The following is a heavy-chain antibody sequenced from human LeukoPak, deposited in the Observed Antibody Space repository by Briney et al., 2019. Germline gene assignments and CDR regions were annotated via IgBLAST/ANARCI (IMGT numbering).Heavy chain of an antibody. V-gene: IGHV3-53*01. CDR1: GFAASRNY. D-gene: IGHD3-22*01. CDR2: IFSGGST. J-gene: IGHJ4*02. CDR3: ARGIGNYCASSGFDY. Sequence: GGSLRPSCAPSGFAASRNYMSWGCQAPGKGLEWVSVIFSGGSTYYADSVKGRFTISRDNSKTPLYLQMNRLRAEHRTVYNCARGIGNYCASSGFDYWGQGTLVTVSS.